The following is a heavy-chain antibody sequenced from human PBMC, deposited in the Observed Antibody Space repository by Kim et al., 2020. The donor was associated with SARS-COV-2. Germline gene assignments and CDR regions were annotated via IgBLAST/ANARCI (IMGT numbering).Heavy chain of an antibody. CDR2: ISSSSSYI. Sequence: GGSLRLSCAASGFTFSSYSMNWVRQAPGKGLEWVSSISSSSSYIYYADSVKGRFTISRDNAKNSLYLQMNSLRAEDTAVYYCASSRSGSAPHRVYGMDVWGQGTTVTVSS. V-gene: IGHV3-21*01. D-gene: IGHD3-10*01. CDR3: ASSRSGSAPHRVYGMDV. CDR1: GFTFSSYS. J-gene: IGHJ6*02.